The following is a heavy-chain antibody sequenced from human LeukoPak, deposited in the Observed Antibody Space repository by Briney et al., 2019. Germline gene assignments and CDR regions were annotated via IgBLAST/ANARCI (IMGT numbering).Heavy chain of an antibody. J-gene: IGHJ6*03. Sequence: PSETLSLTCTVSGGSISSYYWSWIRQPPGKGLEWIGYIYYSGSTNYNPSLKRRVTISVDTSKNQFSLKLSSVTAADTAVYYCARVGGYSYGYYYYYMDVWGKGTTVTVSS. CDR1: GGSISSYY. CDR2: IYYSGST. D-gene: IGHD5-18*01. CDR3: ARVGGYSYGYYYYYMDV. V-gene: IGHV4-59*01.